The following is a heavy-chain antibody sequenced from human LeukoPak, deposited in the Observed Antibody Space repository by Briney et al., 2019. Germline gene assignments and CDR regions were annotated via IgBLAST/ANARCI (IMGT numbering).Heavy chain of an antibody. Sequence: GGSLRLSCVASGITFSRNAMHWVRQAPGEGLEWVAVISYDGSNKNYADSVKGRFTISRDNAKNSLYLQMNSLRAEDTAVYYCARIIFGVVPLGYYYYYYMDVWGKGTTVTVSS. CDR2: ISYDGSNK. CDR3: ARIIFGVVPLGYYYYYYMDV. CDR1: GITFSRNA. V-gene: IGHV3-30-3*01. D-gene: IGHD3-3*01. J-gene: IGHJ6*03.